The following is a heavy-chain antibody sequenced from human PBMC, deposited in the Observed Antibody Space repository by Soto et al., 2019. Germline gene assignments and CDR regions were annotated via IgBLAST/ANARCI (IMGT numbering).Heavy chain of an antibody. D-gene: IGHD2-15*01. CDR3: ARAGCDGGSCYTLVGLRYGMDV. V-gene: IGHV3-30-3*01. Sequence: QVQLVESGGGMGQPGRSLRLSCAASGFTFSNYVMYWVRQAPGKGLEWVAVISYDGNNKYYADSVKGRFTISRDNSKNTLYLQMNSLRAEDTAVYYCARAGCDGGSCYTLVGLRYGMDVWGQGTTVTVSS. J-gene: IGHJ6*02. CDR1: GFTFSNYV. CDR2: ISYDGNNK.